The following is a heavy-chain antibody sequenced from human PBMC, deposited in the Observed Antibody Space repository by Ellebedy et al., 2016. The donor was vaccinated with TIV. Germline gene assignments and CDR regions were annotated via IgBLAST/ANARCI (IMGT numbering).Heavy chain of an antibody. CDR3: ATLDYYGSVRRAPDI. J-gene: IGHJ3*02. V-gene: IGHV3-7*01. CDR1: EFTFSNNW. Sequence: GESLKISCTASEFTFSNNWMAWVRQPPGKGLEWVAHISPDGRTGYYVDSMKGRFTISRDNARNSLFLQMNSPRVEDTAIFYCATLDYYGSVRRAPDIWGQGTMVIVSS. D-gene: IGHD3-22*01. CDR2: ISPDGRTG.